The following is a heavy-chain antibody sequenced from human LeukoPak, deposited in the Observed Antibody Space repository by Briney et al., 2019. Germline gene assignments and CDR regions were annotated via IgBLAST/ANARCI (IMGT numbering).Heavy chain of an antibody. D-gene: IGHD3-10*01. V-gene: IGHV3-66*01. Sequence: TGGSLRLSCAASGFTVTNDCMSWVRQAPGKGLEGVSVIYRGGNTYYADSVQGRFTISRDHSNNTLYLQMNSLRADDTAVYYCTLRGSGSHYEGASVYWGRGTLVTVSS. CDR3: TLRGSGSHYEGASVY. CDR2: IYRGGNT. CDR1: GFTVTNDC. J-gene: IGHJ4*02.